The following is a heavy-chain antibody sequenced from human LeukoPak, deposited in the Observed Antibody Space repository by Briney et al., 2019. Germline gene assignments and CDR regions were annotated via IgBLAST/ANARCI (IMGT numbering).Heavy chain of an antibody. D-gene: IGHD3-10*01. Sequence: GGSLRLSCAASGFTFSSYSMNWVRQAPGKGLEWVSYISSSSSTIYYAGSVKGRFTISRDDSSNTVHLQMKSLRVEDTAVYYCARSRDVWFGELASWGQGTLVTVSS. CDR1: GFTFSSYS. CDR3: ARSRDVWFGELAS. CDR2: ISSSSSTI. V-gene: IGHV3-48*01. J-gene: IGHJ5*02.